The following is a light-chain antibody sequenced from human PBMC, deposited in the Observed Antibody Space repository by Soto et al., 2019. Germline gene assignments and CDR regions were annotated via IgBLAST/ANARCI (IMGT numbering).Light chain of an antibody. CDR2: SNN. CDR3: AAWDDSLNAVV. CDR1: SYNIGSNT. V-gene: IGLV1-44*01. J-gene: IGLJ2*01. Sequence: QSVLTQPPSASGTPGQRVTISCSGSSYNIGSNTVNWYQQLPGTAPKLLIYSNNQRPSGVPDRFSGSKSGTSASLAISGLQSEDEADYYCAAWDDSLNAVVFGGGTQLTVL.